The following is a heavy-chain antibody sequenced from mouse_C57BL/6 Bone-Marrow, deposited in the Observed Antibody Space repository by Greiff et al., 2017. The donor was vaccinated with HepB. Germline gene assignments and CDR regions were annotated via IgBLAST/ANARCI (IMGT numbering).Heavy chain of an antibody. Sequence: QVQLKQSGPGLVQPSQSLSITCTVSGFSLTSYGVHWVRQSPGKGLEWLGVIWRGGSTDYNAAFMSRLSITKDNSKSQVFFKMNSLQADDTAIYYGAKKTTIVKPHWYFDVWGTGTTVTVSS. D-gene: IGHD2-5*01. CDR2: IWRGGST. CDR1: GFSLTSYG. CDR3: AKKTTIVKPHWYFDV. J-gene: IGHJ1*03. V-gene: IGHV2-5*01.